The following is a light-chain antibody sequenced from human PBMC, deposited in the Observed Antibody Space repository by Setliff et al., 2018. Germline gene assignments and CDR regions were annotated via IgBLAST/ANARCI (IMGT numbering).Light chain of an antibody. CDR3: SSYTNTRTAYV. Sequence: QSALTQPASVSGSPGQSIAISCTGTSSDVGGYNHFSWYQQHPGKAPNLMIYEVSNRPSGVSNRFSGSKSGNTASLTISGLQAEDEADYYCSSYTNTRTAYVFGTGTKVTVL. J-gene: IGLJ1*01. CDR1: SSDVGGYNH. CDR2: EVS. V-gene: IGLV2-14*01.